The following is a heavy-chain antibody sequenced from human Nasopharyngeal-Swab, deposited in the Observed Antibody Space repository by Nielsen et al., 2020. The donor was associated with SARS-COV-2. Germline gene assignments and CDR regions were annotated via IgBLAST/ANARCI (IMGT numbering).Heavy chain of an antibody. CDR1: DNSFSTFG. D-gene: IGHD3-3*02. CDR3: AGGIFY. Sequence: ASVKVSCKASDNSFSTFGVTWVRQAPGQGLEWMGWIRPSSDLVYYAPNLQARVTLTTDTFPGTAYMELRGLKSDDSAIYFCAGGIFYWGQGTLVTVSS. V-gene: IGHV1-18*01. J-gene: IGHJ4*02. CDR2: IRPSSDLV.